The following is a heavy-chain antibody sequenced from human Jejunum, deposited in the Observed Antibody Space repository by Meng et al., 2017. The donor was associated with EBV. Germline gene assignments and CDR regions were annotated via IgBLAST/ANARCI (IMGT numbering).Heavy chain of an antibody. CDR2: MHPGGST. J-gene: IGHJ4*02. V-gene: IGHV4-4*03. CDR1: GDSTSSSHW. Sequence: GQRQGSGPGLVKPPGPLSLTCAVSGDSTSSSHWWSWVRQPPGKGLEWIGEMHPGGSTNYNPSLKSRVTISVDNSKNQFSLKLTSVTAADTAVYYCAKSNDYSLNSWGQGTLVTVSS. CDR3: AKSNDYSLNS. D-gene: IGHD4-11*01.